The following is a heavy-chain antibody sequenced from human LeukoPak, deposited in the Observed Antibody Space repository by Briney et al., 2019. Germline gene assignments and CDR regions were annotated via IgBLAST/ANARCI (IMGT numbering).Heavy chain of an antibody. D-gene: IGHD3-16*01. CDR1: GGSFSGYY. CDR2: IKHSGST. Sequence: SETLSLTCAVYGGSFSGYYWSWIRQPPGKGLEWIGEIKHSGSTNYNPSLKSRVTISVDTSKNQFSLKLSSVTAADTAVYYCARRDIMIARGDFDYWGQGTLVTVSS. V-gene: IGHV4-34*01. CDR3: ARRDIMIARGDFDY. J-gene: IGHJ4*02.